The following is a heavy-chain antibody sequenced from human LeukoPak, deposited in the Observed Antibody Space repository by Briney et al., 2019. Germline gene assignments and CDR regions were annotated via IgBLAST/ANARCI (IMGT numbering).Heavy chain of an antibody. V-gene: IGHV1-69*13. Sequence: SVKVSCKASGGTFSSYDISWVRQAPGQGLEWMGGITPIFGTANYAQKIQGRVTITAVESMSTAYVELSSLRSEDTAVYYCARGWLAETTVVTPYNYWGQGTLVTVSS. CDR2: ITPIFGTA. J-gene: IGHJ4*02. CDR3: ARGWLAETTVVTPYNY. D-gene: IGHD4-23*01. CDR1: GGTFSSYD.